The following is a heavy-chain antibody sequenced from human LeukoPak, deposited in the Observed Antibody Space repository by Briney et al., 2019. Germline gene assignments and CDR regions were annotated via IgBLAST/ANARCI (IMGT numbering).Heavy chain of an antibody. CDR1: GYSISSGYY. Sequence: PSETLSLTCTVSGYSISSGYYWGWIRQPPGKGLEWIGSIYHSGSTYYNPSLKSRVTISVDTSKNKFSLKLSSVTAADTAVYYCARSDYGDLAAFDIWGQGTMVTVSS. J-gene: IGHJ3*02. V-gene: IGHV4-38-2*02. CDR2: IYHSGST. CDR3: ARSDYGDLAAFDI. D-gene: IGHD4-17*01.